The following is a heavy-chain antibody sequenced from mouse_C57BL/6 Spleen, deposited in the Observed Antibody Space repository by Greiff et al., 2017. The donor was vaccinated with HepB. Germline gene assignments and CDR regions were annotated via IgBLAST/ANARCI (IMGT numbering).Heavy chain of an antibody. V-gene: IGHV14-2*01. CDR2: IDPEDGET. D-gene: IGHD1-1*01. CDR1: GFNIKDYY. Sequence: EVKLMESGAELVKPGASVKLSCTASGFNIKDYYMHWVKQRTEQGLEWIGRIDPEDGETKYAPKFQGKATITADTSSNTAYLQLSSLTSEDTAVYYRARGPTTVVATDYWGQGTTLTVSS. J-gene: IGHJ2*01. CDR3: ARGPTTVVATDY.